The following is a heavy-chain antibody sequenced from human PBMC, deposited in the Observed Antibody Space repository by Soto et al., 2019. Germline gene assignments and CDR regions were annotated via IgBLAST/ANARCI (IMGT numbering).Heavy chain of an antibody. CDR2: INTHNGNT. J-gene: IGHJ6*02. V-gene: IGHV1-18*01. D-gene: IGHD3-10*01. CDR1: GYTFTTYG. Sequence: GASVKVSCKASGYTFTTYGISWVRQAPGQGLEWLGWINTHNGNTNYAQNLQGRVIMTADTSTSTAYMELRSLRSDDTAIYYCTREGSAPYYYYDMDVWGQGTPVTVSS. CDR3: TREGSAPYYYYDMDV.